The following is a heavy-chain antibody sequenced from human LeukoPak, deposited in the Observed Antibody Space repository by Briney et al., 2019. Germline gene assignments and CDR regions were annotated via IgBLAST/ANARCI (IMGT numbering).Heavy chain of an antibody. CDR3: ARDPNLYSGTYDTY. D-gene: IGHD1-26*01. CDR2: IKQDGSER. V-gene: IGHV3-7*03. Sequence: GGSLRLSCVVSGVTFSSHWMSWVRQAPGKGLEWVANIKQDGSERYYVDSVKGRFTIPRDNAKNSVFLQMNSLRAEDTAVYYCARDPNLYSGTYDTYWGQGTLVTVSS. J-gene: IGHJ4*02. CDR1: GVTFSSHW.